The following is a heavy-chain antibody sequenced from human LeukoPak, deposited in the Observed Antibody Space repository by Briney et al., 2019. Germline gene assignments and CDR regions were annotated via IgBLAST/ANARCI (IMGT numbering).Heavy chain of an antibody. Sequence: SETLSLTCAVSGGSISSGGYSWSWIRQPPGKGLEWIGYIYHSGSTYYNPSLKSRVAISVDRSKNQFSLKLSSVTAADTAVYYCARFQWELRAFDIWGQGTMVTVSS. V-gene: IGHV4-30-2*01. J-gene: IGHJ3*02. CDR2: IYHSGST. CDR3: ARFQWELRAFDI. D-gene: IGHD1-26*01. CDR1: GGSISSGGYS.